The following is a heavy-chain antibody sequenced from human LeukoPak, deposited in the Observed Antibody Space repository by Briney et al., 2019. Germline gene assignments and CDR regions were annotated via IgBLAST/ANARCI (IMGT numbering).Heavy chain of an antibody. CDR1: GYTFTSYG. V-gene: IGHV1-18*01. CDR2: ISAYNGNT. CDR3: ARSDPLLGYCSSTSCS. Sequence: GASVKVSCKASGYTFTSYGISWVRQAPGQGLEWMGWISAYNGNTNYAQRLQGRVTMTTDTSTSTAYMELRSLRSDDTAVYYRARSDPLLGYCSSTSCSWGQGTLVTVSS. J-gene: IGHJ4*02. D-gene: IGHD2-2*01.